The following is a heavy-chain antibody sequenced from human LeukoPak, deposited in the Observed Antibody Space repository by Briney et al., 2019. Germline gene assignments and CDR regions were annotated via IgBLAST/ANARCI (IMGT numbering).Heavy chain of an antibody. CDR1: GFTFSSYA. D-gene: IGHD3-10*01. Sequence: GGSLRLSCAATGFTFSSYAMSWVRQARGKGLEWVSAISGSGGSTYYADSVKGRFTISRDNSKNTLYLQMNSLRAEDTAVYYCAKEVPMVRGVKYFDYWGQGTLVTVSS. CDR3: AKEVPMVRGVKYFDY. V-gene: IGHV3-23*01. J-gene: IGHJ4*02. CDR2: ISGSGGST.